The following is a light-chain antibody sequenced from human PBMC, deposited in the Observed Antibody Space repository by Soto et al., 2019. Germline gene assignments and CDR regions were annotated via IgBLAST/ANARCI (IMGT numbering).Light chain of an antibody. CDR3: AAWDDSLNGPV. J-gene: IGLJ1*01. Sequence: QSALTQPRSVSGSPGQSVTIYCTGANGDISNYDFVSWFQQHPGKAPKVMIYDVNKRPSGVPDRFSGSKSGNTASLTISGLQAEDEADYYCAAWDDSLNGPVFGTGTKLTVL. CDR2: DVN. CDR1: NGDISNYDF. V-gene: IGLV2-11*01.